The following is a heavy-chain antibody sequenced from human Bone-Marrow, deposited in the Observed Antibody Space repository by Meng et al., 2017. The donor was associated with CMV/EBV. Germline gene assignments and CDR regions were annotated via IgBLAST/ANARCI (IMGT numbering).Heavy chain of an antibody. V-gene: IGHV1-2*02. CDR1: GYTFPGYY. Sequence: ASVKVSCKASGYTFPGYYMHWVRQAPGQGPEWMGWINPNSGGTNYAQKFQGRVTMTRDTAISTAYMELSRLRSDDTAVYYRARSRKGERGNYFDYWSQGTRVTVSS. CDR3: ARSRKGERGNYFDY. D-gene: IGHD1-1*01. CDR2: INPNSGGT. J-gene: IGHJ4*02.